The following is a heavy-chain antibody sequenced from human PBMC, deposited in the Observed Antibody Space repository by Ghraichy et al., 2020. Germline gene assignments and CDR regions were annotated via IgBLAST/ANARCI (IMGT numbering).Heavy chain of an antibody. CDR1: GGSISSGGYY. CDR3: ARGGSGYRYWYFDL. V-gene: IGHV4-31*03. D-gene: IGHD5-12*01. J-gene: IGHJ2*01. CDR2: IYYSGST. Sequence: SQTLSLTCTVSGGSISSGGYYWSWIRQHPGKGLEWIGYIYYSGSTYYNPSLKSRVTISVEPSKNQFSLKLSSVTAADTAVYYCARGGSGYRYWYFDLWGRGTLVTVSS.